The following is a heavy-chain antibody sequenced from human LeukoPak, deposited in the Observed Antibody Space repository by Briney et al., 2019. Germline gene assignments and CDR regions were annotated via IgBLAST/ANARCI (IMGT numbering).Heavy chain of an antibody. D-gene: IGHD1-26*01. CDR1: GFTVSSNY. CDR3: ARVFSGSYVDY. Sequence: GGSLRLSCEASGFTVSSNYMSWVRQAPGKGLEWVSVIYSGGGTYYADSVKGRFTFSRDNSKNTLYLQMNSLRAEDTAVYYCARVFSGSYVDYWGQGTLVTVPS. CDR2: IYSGGGT. J-gene: IGHJ4*02. V-gene: IGHV3-66*02.